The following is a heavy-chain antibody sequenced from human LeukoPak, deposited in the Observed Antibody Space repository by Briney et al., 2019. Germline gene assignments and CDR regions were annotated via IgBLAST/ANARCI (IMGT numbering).Heavy chain of an antibody. CDR3: AREPCGSGSFRTDYYYMDV. V-gene: IGHV1-2*02. CDR1: GYTFTGYY. J-gene: IGHJ6*03. Sequence: GASVKVSCKASGYTFTGYYMHWVRQAPGQGLEWMGWIYPNSGGTNYAQKLQGRVTMTRDTSISTAYTELSRLTSDDTAVYHCAREPCGSGSFRTDYYYMDVWGKGTTVTISS. CDR2: IYPNSGGT. D-gene: IGHD3-10*01.